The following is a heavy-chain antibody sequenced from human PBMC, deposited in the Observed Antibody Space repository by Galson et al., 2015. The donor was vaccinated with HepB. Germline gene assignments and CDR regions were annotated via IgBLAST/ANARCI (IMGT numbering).Heavy chain of an antibody. J-gene: IGHJ6*02. Sequence: LEWMGWINPNSGVTRYADKFQGGVTMTRDTSITTAYLELRRLKSDDTAVYYCATALRGNNYGRDYHGMDVWGQGTTVTVSS. CDR3: ATALRGNNYGRDYHGMDV. V-gene: IGHV1-2*02. CDR2: INPNSGVT. D-gene: IGHD5-18*01.